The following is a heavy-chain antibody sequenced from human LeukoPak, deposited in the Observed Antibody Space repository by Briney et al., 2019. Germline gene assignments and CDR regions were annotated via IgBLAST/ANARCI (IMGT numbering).Heavy chain of an antibody. CDR3: AKMYSSIWSVDY. CDR2: ISGSGGST. D-gene: IGHD6-13*01. CDR1: GFTFSTYA. V-gene: IGHV3-23*01. J-gene: IGHJ4*02. Sequence: GGSLSLSCAASGFTFSTYAMSWVRQAPGKGPEWVSAISGSGGSTYYADSVKGRFTISRDNSKNTLYLQMNSLRAEDTAVYYCAKMYSSIWSVDYLGQGTLVTVSS.